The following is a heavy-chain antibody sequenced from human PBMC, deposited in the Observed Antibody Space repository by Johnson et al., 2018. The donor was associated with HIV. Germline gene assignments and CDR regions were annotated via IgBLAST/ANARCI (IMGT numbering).Heavy chain of an antibody. CDR1: GFTFYDYA. J-gene: IGHJ3*02. Sequence: HLVESGGGLVQPGRSLRLSCAASGFTFYDYAMHWVRQAPGKGLEWVSGISWNSGNIGYADSVKGRFTSSRDNANNSLYLQMKRLRAEDTALYYCAKDIGWELQAAFDIWGQGTMVTVSS. CDR2: ISWNSGNI. V-gene: IGHV3-9*01. D-gene: IGHD1-26*01. CDR3: AKDIGWELQAAFDI.